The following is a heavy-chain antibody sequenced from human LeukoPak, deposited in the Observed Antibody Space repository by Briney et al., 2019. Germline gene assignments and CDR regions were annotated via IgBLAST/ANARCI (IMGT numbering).Heavy chain of an antibody. J-gene: IGHJ3*02. V-gene: IGHV3-23*01. CDR1: GFTFSSYA. CDR2: ISGSGGST. CDR3: WKDWGAPVDVLRFLVTHFNAFDI. Sequence: GGSLRLSCAASGFTFSSYAMSWVRQAPGKGLEWVSGISGSGGSTYYADSVKGRFIISRDNSKNTLYLQMNSLRAEDTAVYYFWKDWGAPVDVLRFLVTHFNAFDIWGQGTMVTVSS. D-gene: IGHD3-3*01.